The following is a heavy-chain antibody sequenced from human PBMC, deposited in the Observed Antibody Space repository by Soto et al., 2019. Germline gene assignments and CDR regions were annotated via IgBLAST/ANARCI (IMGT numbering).Heavy chain of an antibody. Sequence: ASVKVSCKASGGTFSSYAISWVRQAPGQGLEWMGGIIPIFGTANYAQKFQGRVTITADESTSTAYMELSSLRSEDTAVYYCARDITGTTFSWFDPWGQGTPVTVSS. CDR2: IIPIFGTA. CDR1: GGTFSSYA. J-gene: IGHJ5*02. D-gene: IGHD1-7*01. V-gene: IGHV1-69*13. CDR3: ARDITGTTFSWFDP.